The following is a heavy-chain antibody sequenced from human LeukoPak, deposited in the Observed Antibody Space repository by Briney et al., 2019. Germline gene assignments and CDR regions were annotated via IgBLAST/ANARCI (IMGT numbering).Heavy chain of an antibody. V-gene: IGHV3-48*01. CDR1: GFTFSSYA. J-gene: IGHJ4*02. CDR2: ICSSSSAI. D-gene: IGHD1-26*01. Sequence: RRSLRLSCEASGFTFSSYAMHWVRQAPGKGLEWVSYICSSSSAIYYAGSVKGRFTISRDNAKNSLFLQMNSLRAEDTAVYYCARSRGSSGCYPFDYWGQGTPVTASS. CDR3: ARSRGSSGCYPFDY.